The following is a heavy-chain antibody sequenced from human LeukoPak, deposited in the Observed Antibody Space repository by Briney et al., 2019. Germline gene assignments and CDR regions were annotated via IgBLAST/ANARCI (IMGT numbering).Heavy chain of an antibody. CDR2: IYDSGST. V-gene: IGHV4-59*01. J-gene: IGHJ6*03. Sequence: SETLSLTCAVYGGSFSGYYWSWIRQPPGKGLEWIGFIYDSGSTNYNPSLKSRVTISVDTSKNQVSLKLRSVTAADTAVYYCARTTEGYAGGPGYSYYYYMDVWGKGTTVTISS. D-gene: IGHD5-12*01. CDR1: GGSFSGYY. CDR3: ARTTEGYAGGPGYSYYYYMDV.